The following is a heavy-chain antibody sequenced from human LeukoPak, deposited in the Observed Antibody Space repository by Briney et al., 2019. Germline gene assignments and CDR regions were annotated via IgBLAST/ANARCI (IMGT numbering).Heavy chain of an antibody. CDR1: GFTFSSYA. CDR3: AKDLHSSSWYERGDWFDP. CDR2: ISGSGGST. Sequence: GGSLRLSCAASGFTFSSYAMSWVRQAPGKGLEWVSAISGSGGSTYYADPVKGRFTISRDNSKNTLYLQMNSLRAEDTAVYYCAKDLHSSSWYERGDWFDPWGQGTLVTVSS. V-gene: IGHV3-23*01. D-gene: IGHD6-13*01. J-gene: IGHJ5*02.